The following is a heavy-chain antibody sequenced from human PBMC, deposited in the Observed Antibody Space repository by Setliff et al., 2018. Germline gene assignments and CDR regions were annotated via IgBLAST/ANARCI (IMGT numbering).Heavy chain of an antibody. J-gene: IGHJ4*02. V-gene: IGHV4-61*02. CDR1: DDSISSRHYY. D-gene: IGHD3-10*01. Sequence: PSETLSLTCTVSDDSISSRHYYWSWIRQPAGKGLQWIGRINTSGSTKYNPSLKSRVTMSVDTSKNQFSLKLSAVTAADTAVYYCARDVGGEGYFDSWGQGTLVTVSS. CDR2: INTSGST. CDR3: ARDVGGEGYFDS.